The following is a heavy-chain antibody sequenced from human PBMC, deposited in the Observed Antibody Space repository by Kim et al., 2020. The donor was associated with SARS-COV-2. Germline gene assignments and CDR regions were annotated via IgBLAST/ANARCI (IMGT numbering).Heavy chain of an antibody. CDR2: ISSSSSYT. CDR3: AMSPSSGKFDY. CDR1: GFTFSDYY. D-gene: IGHD6-25*01. J-gene: IGHJ4*02. Sequence: GGSLRLSCAASGFTFSDYYLSWIRQAPGKGLEWVSYISSSSSYTDYADSVEGRFTISRDNAKNSLYLQMDSLRAEDTAVYYCAMSPSSGKFDYWGQGTLVTVSS. V-gene: IGHV3-11*03.